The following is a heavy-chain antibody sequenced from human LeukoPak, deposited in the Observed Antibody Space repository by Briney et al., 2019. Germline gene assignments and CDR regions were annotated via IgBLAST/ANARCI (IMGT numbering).Heavy chain of an antibody. CDR2: IKQDGSEK. D-gene: IGHD1-14*01. J-gene: IGHJ4*02. CDR3: TRVEPTKSDDC. V-gene: IGHV3-7*01. CDR1: GFTFSSYA. Sequence: GGSLRLSCAASGFTFSSYAMSWVRQAPGKGLEWVANIKQDGSEKHYADSVKGRFTISRDNVENSLYLEMNSLTDEDTALYYCTRVEPTKSDDCWGQGTLVAVSS.